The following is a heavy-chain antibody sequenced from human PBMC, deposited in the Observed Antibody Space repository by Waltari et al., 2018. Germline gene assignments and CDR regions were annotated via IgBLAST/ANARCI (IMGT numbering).Heavy chain of an antibody. V-gene: IGHV1-2*06. Sequence: QVQLVQSGAEVKKPGASVKVSCKASGYTFTGYYMHWVRQAPGQGLEWRGRTNPTMAGTNDAKKLQGSVTMTRDTSISTAYMELSRLRADDTAVYYCSRDPWYYYDSSGYYTDYWGQGTLVTVSS. CDR2: TNPTMAGT. D-gene: IGHD3-22*01. CDR1: GYTFTGYY. J-gene: IGHJ4*02. CDR3: SRDPWYYYDSSGYYTDY.